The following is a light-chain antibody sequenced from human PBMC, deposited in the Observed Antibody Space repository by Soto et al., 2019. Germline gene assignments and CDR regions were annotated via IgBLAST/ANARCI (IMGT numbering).Light chain of an antibody. J-gene: IGKJ4*01. V-gene: IGKV3-15*01. CDR3: QQYNVWPLT. CDR2: VAS. Sequence: EIVMTQSPATLSVSPGERATLSCRASQSVSSNLAWYQQKPGQTPKLLIYVASTRATGIPARFSGCGSGTEFTRTISSQQSKDFTVYYCQQYNVWPLTFGGGTKV. CDR1: QSVSSN.